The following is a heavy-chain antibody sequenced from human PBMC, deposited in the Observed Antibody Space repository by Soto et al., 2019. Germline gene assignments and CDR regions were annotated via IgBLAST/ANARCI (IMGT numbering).Heavy chain of an antibody. V-gene: IGHV4-59*12. CDR2: IYFSGYT. J-gene: IGHJ4*02. CDR3: ARVGGVPSSSPGVAY. Sequence: PSETLSLTCTVSGGSMSPYYWSWIRQTPGKGLEWIAYIYFSGYTNYSPSLKSRVTLSVDTSKNQFSLRLTSVTAMDTAVYYCARVGGVPSSSPGVAYWGQGILVTVSS. CDR1: GGSMSPYY. D-gene: IGHD6-13*01.